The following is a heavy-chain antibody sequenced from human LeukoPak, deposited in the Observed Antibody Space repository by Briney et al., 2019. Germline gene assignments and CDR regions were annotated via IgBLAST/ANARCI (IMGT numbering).Heavy chain of an antibody. Sequence: GGSLRLSCAAAGFALSSHWMTWVRQVPGRGPEWVANVNRDGSETYYLDSVKGRFTISKDNAKNSLYLQMNSLRAEDTALYHCARNNGMDVWGQGTTVIVSS. CDR1: GFALSSHW. CDR2: VNRDGSET. V-gene: IGHV3-7*03. J-gene: IGHJ6*02. CDR3: ARNNGMDV.